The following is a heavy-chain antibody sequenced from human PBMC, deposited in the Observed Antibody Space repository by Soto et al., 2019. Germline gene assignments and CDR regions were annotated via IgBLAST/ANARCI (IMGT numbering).Heavy chain of an antibody. CDR2: IYYSGNT. V-gene: IGHV4-39*01. D-gene: IGHD3-9*01. CDR1: GSSISSRVYY. J-gene: IGHJ4*02. Sequence: SETLSLTCTVSGSSISSRVYYWGWIRQPPGKGLEWIGSIYYSGNTYYNSSLKSRVIISVATSANQLSLKLSSVTAADTAVYYCARSIEFRYFDDWGRGTLVTVSS. CDR3: ARSIEFRYFDD.